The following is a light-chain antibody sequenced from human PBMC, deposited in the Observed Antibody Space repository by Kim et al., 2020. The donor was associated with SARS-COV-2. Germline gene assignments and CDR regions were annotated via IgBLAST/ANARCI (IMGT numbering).Light chain of an antibody. J-gene: IGKJ1*01. CDR1: QSISSW. Sequence: GDRVTITCRASQSISSWLAWYQQKPRKAPKLLIYDASSLESGVPSRFSGSGSGTEFPLTVSSLQPDDFATYCCQQYNSYWTFGQRTKVDIK. V-gene: IGKV1-5*01. CDR3: QQYNSYWT. CDR2: DAS.